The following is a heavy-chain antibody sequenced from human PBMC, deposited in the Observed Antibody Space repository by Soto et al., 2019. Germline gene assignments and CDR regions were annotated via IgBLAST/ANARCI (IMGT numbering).Heavy chain of an antibody. CDR1: GFTSDSYS. CDR2: VRGGDTKT. CDR3: AREPYDSVSASGAAYYYYAMDV. V-gene: IGHV3-23*01. D-gene: IGHD3-16*01. J-gene: IGHJ6*02. Sequence: GGSLRLSCVASGFTSDSYSMTWVRQAPGKGLEWVSSVRGGDTKTYYTDSVKGRFTISRDTSKNSLYLQMSSLRAEDSAVYYCAREPYDSVSASGAAYYYYAMDVWGQGTTVTVSS.